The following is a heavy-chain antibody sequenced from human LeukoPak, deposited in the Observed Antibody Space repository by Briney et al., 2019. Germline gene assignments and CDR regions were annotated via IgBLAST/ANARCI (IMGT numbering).Heavy chain of an antibody. Sequence: GSLQLYCEASGSTFEDFGMSWVRQAPGKGLEWVSGFNWNGGSTGYADSVKGRFTISRDNAKNSLYLQMNSLRAEDTALYYCAREIWFGEFNYYYYYYMDVWGKGTTVTVSS. CDR1: GSTFEDFG. J-gene: IGHJ6*03. V-gene: IGHV3-20*04. CDR2: FNWNGGST. CDR3: AREIWFGEFNYYYYYYMDV. D-gene: IGHD3-10*01.